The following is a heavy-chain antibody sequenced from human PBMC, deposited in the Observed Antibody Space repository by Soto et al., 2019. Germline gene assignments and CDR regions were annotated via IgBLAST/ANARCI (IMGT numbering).Heavy chain of an antibody. D-gene: IGHD1-1*01. Sequence: SETLSLTCALSRGSTCRGGQSWSWIRQPPGKGLEWLGFIYYTGSTYYNPSLKSRVTLSVDRSKNQFSLNLTSVTAADTAMYLCPRGPTGCPPCWNGWERVTRGAFSS. J-gene: IGHJ6*01. CDR2: IYYTGST. CDR3: PRGPTGCPPCWNG. V-gene: IGHV4-30-2*01. CDR1: RGSTCRGGQS.